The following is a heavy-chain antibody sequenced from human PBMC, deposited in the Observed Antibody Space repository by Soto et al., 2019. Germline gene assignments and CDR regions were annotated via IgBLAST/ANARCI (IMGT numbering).Heavy chain of an antibody. V-gene: IGHV4-39*01. Sequence: PSETLSLTCSVSGGSISSSSHYWVWIRQPPGKGLECIGSIYYNGDTYYNPSLKSRVTISVDTSKNQFSVKLNSVTAADTAVYYCARHQSVVVVTAARALDIWGQGTMVTVSS. CDR2: IYYNGDT. D-gene: IGHD2-15*01. J-gene: IGHJ3*02. CDR1: GGSISSSSHY. CDR3: ARHQSVVVVTAARALDI.